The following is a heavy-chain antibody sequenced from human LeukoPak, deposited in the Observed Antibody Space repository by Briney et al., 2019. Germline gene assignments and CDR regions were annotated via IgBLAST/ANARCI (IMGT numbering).Heavy chain of an antibody. CDR1: GFTFSSFS. CDR2: INSGSSTI. J-gene: IGHJ4*02. Sequence: GGSLRLSCSTSGFTFSSFSMNWVRQAPGKGLEWVSHINSGSSTIYYAASVKGRFTISRDNAKNSLYLQLNSLRAEDTAVYYCARAAVYCSSSTCRTNFDSWGQGTLVTVSS. V-gene: IGHV3-48*01. D-gene: IGHD2-2*01. CDR3: ARAAVYCSSSTCRTNFDS.